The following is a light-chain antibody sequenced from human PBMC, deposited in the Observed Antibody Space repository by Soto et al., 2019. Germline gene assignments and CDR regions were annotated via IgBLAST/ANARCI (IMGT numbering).Light chain of an antibody. CDR2: GNN. J-gene: IGLJ2*01. V-gene: IGLV1-44*01. CDR3: AAWDDTLNGVV. CDR1: SSNIGSNP. Sequence: QSVLTQPPSASGTPGQRVTISCSGSSSNIGSNPVNWYQQLPGAAPKLLIYGNNQRPSGVPDRFSGSKSGTSASLAISGLQSEDEADYYCAAWDDTLNGVVFGGGTKVTVL.